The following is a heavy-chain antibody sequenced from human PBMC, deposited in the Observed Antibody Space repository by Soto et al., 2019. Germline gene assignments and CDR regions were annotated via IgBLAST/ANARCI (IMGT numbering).Heavy chain of an antibody. CDR1: GDSIKTETW. J-gene: IGHJ5*01. CDR3: AREGRLHWFES. CDR2: IKHTGDA. V-gene: IGHV4-4*02. Sequence: QVHLQESGPGLVKPSETLSLTCAVSGDSIKTETWWSWLRQLPGTGLEWIGEIKHTGDANANPALRGRVSMSVDRTKNPFFLNLRSVSAADTAVYFCAREGRLHWFESWGQGTLVTVSS.